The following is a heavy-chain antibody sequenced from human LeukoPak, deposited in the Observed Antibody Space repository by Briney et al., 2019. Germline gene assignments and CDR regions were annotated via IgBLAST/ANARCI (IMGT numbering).Heavy chain of an antibody. J-gene: IGHJ4*02. CDR3: ARLGSYHDF. Sequence: SETLSLICTVSGASISHYYWSWIRQTPEKGLEWMGHIHTSGGSSPYPSLKSRLTMSIETSRNQFSLKLTSVTAADTAVYFCARLGSYHDFWGQGALVTVSS. D-gene: IGHD1-26*01. CDR1: GASISHYY. CDR2: IHTSGGS. V-gene: IGHV4-4*09.